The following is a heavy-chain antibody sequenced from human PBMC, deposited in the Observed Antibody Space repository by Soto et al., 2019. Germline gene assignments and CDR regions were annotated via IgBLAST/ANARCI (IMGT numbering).Heavy chain of an antibody. CDR2: IYYSGST. J-gene: IGHJ3*02. CDR1: GDSISAYS. D-gene: IGHD3-9*01. CDR3: ARALILTGYYIHDAFDI. V-gene: IGHV4-59*01. Sequence: PSETLSLTCTVSGDSISAYSWSWVRQPPGKGLEWIGYIYYSGSTNYNPSLKSRVTISVDTSKNQFSLKLSSVTAADTAVYYCARALILTGYYIHDAFDIWGQGTMVTVSS.